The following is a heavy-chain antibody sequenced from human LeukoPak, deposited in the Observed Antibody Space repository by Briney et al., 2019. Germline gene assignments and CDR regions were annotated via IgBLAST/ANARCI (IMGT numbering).Heavy chain of an antibody. Sequence: ASVKVSCKSSGYTFTGYYLHWVRQAPGQGLEWMGWINPNTGGTTYAEKVQGRVTMTRDTSISTAYMELNRLRSDDTAMYFCARGYDFWSAPDAFDIWGQGTMVTASS. D-gene: IGHD3-3*01. CDR2: INPNTGGT. V-gene: IGHV1-2*02. J-gene: IGHJ3*02. CDR3: ARGYDFWSAPDAFDI. CDR1: GYTFTGYY.